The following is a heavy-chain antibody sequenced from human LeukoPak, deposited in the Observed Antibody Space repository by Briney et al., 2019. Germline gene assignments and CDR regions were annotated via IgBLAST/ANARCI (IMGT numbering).Heavy chain of an antibody. CDR1: GFTFSSYS. CDR2: ISSSSSYI. D-gene: IGHD2-2*01. Sequence: GGSLRLSXAASGFTFSSYSMNWVRQAPGKGVEWVSCISSSSSYIYYADSVKGRFTISRDNAKNSLYLQMNSLRSEDTAVYYCARDVVCSSTSCYEGWFDPWGQGTLVTVSS. J-gene: IGHJ5*02. CDR3: ARDVVCSSTSCYEGWFDP. V-gene: IGHV3-21*04.